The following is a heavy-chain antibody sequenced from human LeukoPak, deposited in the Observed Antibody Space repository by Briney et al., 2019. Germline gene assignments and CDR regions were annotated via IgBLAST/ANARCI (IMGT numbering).Heavy chain of an antibody. CDR3: AKDLMPHSSGSLFDY. J-gene: IGHJ4*02. CDR1: GFTVSSNY. CDR2: IYSGGST. Sequence: PGGSLRLSCAASGFTVSSNYMSWVRQAPGKGLEWVSVIYSGGSTYYADSVKGRFTISRDNSKNTLYLQMNGLRAEDKAIYYCAKDLMPHSSGSLFDYWGPGTLVTVSS. D-gene: IGHD3-22*01. V-gene: IGHV3-53*01.